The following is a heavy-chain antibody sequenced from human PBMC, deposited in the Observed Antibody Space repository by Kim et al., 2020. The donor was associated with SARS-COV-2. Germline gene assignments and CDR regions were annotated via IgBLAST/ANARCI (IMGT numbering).Heavy chain of an antibody. J-gene: IGHJ6*01. V-gene: IGHV4-30-2*01. CDR1: GGSISSGGYS. CDR3: ARGYDFWSGHSAYYGM. D-gene: IGHD3-3*01. Sequence: SVTLSLTCAVSGGSISSGGYSWSWIRQPPGKGLEWIGYIYHSGSTYYNPSLKSRVTISVDRSKNQFSLKLSSVTAADTAVYYCARGYDFWSGHSAYYGM. CDR2: IYHSGST.